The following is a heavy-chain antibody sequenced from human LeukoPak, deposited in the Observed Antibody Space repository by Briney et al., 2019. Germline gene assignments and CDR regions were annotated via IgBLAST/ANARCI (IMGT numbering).Heavy chain of an antibody. CDR3: AKDGRYYGSGSYYNRLDYYYMDV. Sequence: GGSLRLSCAASGFTVSSNYMSWVRQAPGRGLEWVSVIYSGGTTYYADSVKGRFTISRDNSKNTLYLQMNSLRAEDTAVYYCAKDGRYYGSGSYYNRLDYYYMDVWGKGTTVTVSS. D-gene: IGHD3-10*01. V-gene: IGHV3-53*01. CDR2: IYSGGTT. J-gene: IGHJ6*03. CDR1: GFTVSSNY.